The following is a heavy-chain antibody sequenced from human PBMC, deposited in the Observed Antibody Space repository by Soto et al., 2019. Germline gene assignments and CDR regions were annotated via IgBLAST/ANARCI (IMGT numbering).Heavy chain of an antibody. CDR1: GGTFSSYA. J-gene: IGHJ4*02. D-gene: IGHD2-21*02. CDR3: ARSLGAYCGGDFYWCLDY. CDR2: IIPIFGTA. V-gene: IGHV1-69*13. Sequence: ASVKVSCKASGGTFSSYAISWVRQAPGQGLEWMGGIIPIFGTANYAQKFQGRVTITADESTSTAYMELSSLRSEDTAVYYCARSLGAYCGGDFYWCLDYCRQRALVTV.